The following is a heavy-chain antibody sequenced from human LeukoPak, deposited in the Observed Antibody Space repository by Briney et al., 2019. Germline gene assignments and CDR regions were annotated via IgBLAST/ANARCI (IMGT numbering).Heavy chain of an antibody. V-gene: IGHV4-30-4*01. Sequence: SETLSLTCTVSGGSISSGDYYWSWTRQPPGKGLEWIGYIYYSGSTYYNPSLKSRVTISVDTSKNQFSLKLSSVTAADTAVYYCARVNQLLNWYFDLWGRGTLVTVSS. CDR2: IYYSGST. J-gene: IGHJ2*01. D-gene: IGHD2-2*01. CDR3: ARVNQLLNWYFDL. CDR1: GGSISSGDYY.